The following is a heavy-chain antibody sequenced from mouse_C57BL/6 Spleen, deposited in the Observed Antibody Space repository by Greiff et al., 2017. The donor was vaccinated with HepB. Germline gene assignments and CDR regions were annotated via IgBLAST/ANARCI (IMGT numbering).Heavy chain of an antibody. CDR2: LYPRSGNT. V-gene: IGHV1-81*01. D-gene: IGHD3-2*01. Sequence: VQLQQPGAELARPGASVKLSCKASGYTFTSYGISWVKQRPGQGLEWIGELYPRSGNTYYNEKFKGKATLTADKSSSTAYMRLRSLTSEEAAVYVCAKTADAPFLAMDYWGQGTSVTVSS. J-gene: IGHJ4*01. CDR1: GYTFTSYG. CDR3: AKTADAPFLAMDY.